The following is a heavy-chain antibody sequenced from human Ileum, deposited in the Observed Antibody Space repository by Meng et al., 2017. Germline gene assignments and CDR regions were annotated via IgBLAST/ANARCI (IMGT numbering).Heavy chain of an antibody. J-gene: IGHJ4*02. CDR3: AREGSWFGADY. CDR1: GASFTGYS. CDR2: VNHDGGT. D-gene: IGHD3-10*01. Sequence: QVQLQQGGAGLLKPSETLSLTCPVYGASFTGYSWTWIRQSPGKGLEWIGEVNHDGGTNYSPSLKSRVIISIDTSKNQFSLKLTAVTATDAAVYYCAREGSWFGADYWGQGTLVTVSS. V-gene: IGHV4-34*02.